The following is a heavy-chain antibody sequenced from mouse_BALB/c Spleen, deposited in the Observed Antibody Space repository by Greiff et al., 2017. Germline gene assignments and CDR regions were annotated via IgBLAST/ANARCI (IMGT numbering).Heavy chain of an antibody. CDR1: GFTFSSYA. CDR2: ISSGGST. Sequence: EVQGVESGGGLVKPGGSLKLSCAASGFTFSSYAMSWVRQTPEKRLEWVASISSGGSTYYPDSVKGRFTISRDNARNILYLQMSSLRSEDTAMYYCARGRGWLSWFAYWGQGTLVTVSA. D-gene: IGHD2-3*01. V-gene: IGHV5-6-5*01. J-gene: IGHJ3*01. CDR3: ARGRGWLSWFAY.